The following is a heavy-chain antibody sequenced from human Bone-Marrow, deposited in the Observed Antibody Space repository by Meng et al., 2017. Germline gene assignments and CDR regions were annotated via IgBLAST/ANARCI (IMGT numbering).Heavy chain of an antibody. V-gene: IGHV3-30*01. D-gene: IGHD2-2*01. Sequence: GESLKISCAASGFTFSSYAMHWVRQAPGKGLEWVAVISYDGSNKYYADSVKGRFTISRDNSKNTLYLQMNSLRADDTAVYYCARPGGQYCSSTSCYAFRGWGDAFDIWGQGTMVTVSS. CDR1: GFTFSSYA. CDR2: ISYDGSNK. CDR3: ARPGGQYCSSTSCYAFRGWGDAFDI. J-gene: IGHJ3*02.